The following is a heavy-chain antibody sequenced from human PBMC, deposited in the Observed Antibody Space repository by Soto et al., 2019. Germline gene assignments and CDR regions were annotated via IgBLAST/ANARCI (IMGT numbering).Heavy chain of an antibody. Sequence: QVQLVQSGAEVKKPGSSVKVSCKASGGTFSSYAISWVRQAPGQGLEWMGGIIPIFGTANYAQKFQGRVTITADESTSTANMELSSLRSEDTAVYYCARGLGLGYCSGGSCYSLDYWGQGTLVTVSS. D-gene: IGHD2-15*01. CDR3: ARGLGLGYCSGGSCYSLDY. CDR1: GGTFSSYA. V-gene: IGHV1-69*12. CDR2: IIPIFGTA. J-gene: IGHJ4*02.